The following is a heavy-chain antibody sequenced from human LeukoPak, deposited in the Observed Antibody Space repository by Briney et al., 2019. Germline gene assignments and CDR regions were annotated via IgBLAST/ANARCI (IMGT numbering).Heavy chain of an antibody. D-gene: IGHD3-3*01. CDR1: GFTFDDHA. Sequence: GGSLRLSCAASGFTFDDHAMHWVRQAPGKGLEWVSGITWNSGSIGYADSVKGRFTISRDDAKNSLYLQMDSLRAEDTAVYYCAKGDFWNGLGEYFLYWGQGILVTVSS. CDR3: AKGDFWNGLGEYFLY. CDR2: ITWNSGSI. J-gene: IGHJ1*01. V-gene: IGHV3-9*01.